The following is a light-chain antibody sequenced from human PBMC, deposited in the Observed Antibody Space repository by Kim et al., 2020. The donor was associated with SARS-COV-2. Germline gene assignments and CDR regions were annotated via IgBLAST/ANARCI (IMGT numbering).Light chain of an antibody. J-gene: IGLJ3*02. Sequence: SVKLTGTLSSGHSNNAIAWHQQQPEKGPRYLMKVNSDGSHSKGDGIPDRFSGSSSGAERYLTISSLQSEDEADYYCQTWGTGIWVFGGGTKVTVL. V-gene: IGLV4-69*01. CDR2: VNSDGSH. CDR1: SGHSNNA. CDR3: QTWGTGIWV.